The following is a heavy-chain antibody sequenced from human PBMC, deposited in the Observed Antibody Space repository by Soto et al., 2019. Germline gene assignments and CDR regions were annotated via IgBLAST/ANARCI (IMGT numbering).Heavy chain of an antibody. D-gene: IGHD4-17*01. V-gene: IGHV4-30-4*01. CDR3: ASDPLTVTKNYDYGMDV. CDR1: GGSISSGDYY. Sequence: QVQLQESGPGLVKPSQTLSLTGTVSGGSISSGDYYWRWIRQPPGKGLEWLGDIYYSGSTYYNPSLKSPVTISVDTSKNPFSLKLSSVTAADTAVYYCASDPLTVTKNYDYGMDVWGQGTTVIVSS. J-gene: IGHJ6*02. CDR2: IYYSGST.